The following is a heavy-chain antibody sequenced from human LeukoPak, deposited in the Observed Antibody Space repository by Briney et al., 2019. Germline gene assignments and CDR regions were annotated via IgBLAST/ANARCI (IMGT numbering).Heavy chain of an antibody. CDR2: INPSGGST. J-gene: IGHJ4*02. Sequence: ASVKVSCKASGYTFTGYYMHWVRQAPGQGLEWMGIINPSGGSTSYAQKFQGRVTMTRDMSTSTVYMELSSLRSEDTAVYYCARGTYYYGSGSSRGEYYFDYWGQGTLVTVSS. CDR3: ARGTYYYGSGSSRGEYYFDY. CDR1: GYTFTGYY. D-gene: IGHD3-10*01. V-gene: IGHV1-46*01.